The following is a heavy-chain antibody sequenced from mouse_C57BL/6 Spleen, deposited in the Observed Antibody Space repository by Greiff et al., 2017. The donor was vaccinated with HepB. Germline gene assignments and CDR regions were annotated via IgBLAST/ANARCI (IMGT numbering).Heavy chain of an antibody. CDR3: ARHSPWFAY. D-gene: IGHD2-12*01. CDR2: IYPSDSET. Sequence: QVQLKQPGAELVRPGSSVKLSCKASGYTFTSYWMDWVKQRPGQGLEWIGNIYPSDSETHYNQKFKDKATLTVDKSSSTAYMQLSSLTSEDSAVYYCARHSPWFAYWGQGTLVTVSA. V-gene: IGHV1-61*01. J-gene: IGHJ3*01. CDR1: GYTFTSYW.